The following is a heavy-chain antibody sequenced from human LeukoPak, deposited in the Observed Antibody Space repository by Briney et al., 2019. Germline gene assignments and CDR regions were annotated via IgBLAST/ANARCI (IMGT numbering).Heavy chain of an antibody. V-gene: IGHV3-49*03. D-gene: IGHD3-22*01. CDR2: IRSKAYGGTT. CDR3: ARTFLFDSSGYYYDTLTVDY. Sequence: PGGSLRLSCTASGFTFGDYAVSWFRQAPGKGLEWVGFIRSKAYGGTTEYAASVKGRFSISRDDSKSIAYLQMNSLRAEDTAVYYCARTFLFDSSGYYYDTLTVDYWGQGTLVTVSS. CDR1: GFTFGDYA. J-gene: IGHJ4*02.